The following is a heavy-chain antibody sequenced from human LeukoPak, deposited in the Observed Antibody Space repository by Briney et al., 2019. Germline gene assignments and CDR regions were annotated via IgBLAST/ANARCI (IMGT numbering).Heavy chain of an antibody. V-gene: IGHV3-30*03. J-gene: IGHJ4*02. Sequence: GGSLRLSCAASGFTFSSYSMSWVRQAPGKGLEWVGYISYNGSNKYYADSVKGRFTISTDNSKNTPYLQMNSVRTEDTAVYYCARDLATVTYYGSHFDYWGEGNLVTVSS. D-gene: IGHD4-17*01. CDR3: ARDLATVTYYGSHFDY. CDR1: GFTFSSYS. CDR2: ISYNGSNK.